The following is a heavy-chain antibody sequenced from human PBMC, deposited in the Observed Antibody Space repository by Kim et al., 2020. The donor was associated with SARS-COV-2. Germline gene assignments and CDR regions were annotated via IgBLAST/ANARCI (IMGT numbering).Heavy chain of an antibody. D-gene: IGHD5-18*01. CDR1: GFTFSSYG. J-gene: IGHJ6*02. V-gene: IGHV3-33*05. CDR2: ISYDGSNK. Sequence: GGSLRLSCAASGFTFSSYGMHWVRQAPGKGLEWVAVISYDGSNKYYADSVKGRFTISRDNSKNTLYLQMNSLRAEDTAVYYCAREPGYSYANYYYYYGMDVWGQGTTVTVSS. CDR3: AREPGYSYANYYYYYGMDV.